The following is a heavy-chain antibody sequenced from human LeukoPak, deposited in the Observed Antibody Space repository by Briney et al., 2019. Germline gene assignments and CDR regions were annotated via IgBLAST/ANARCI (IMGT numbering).Heavy chain of an antibody. Sequence: GGSLRLSCAASGFSLDSYGMSWVRQAPGKGLEWVSTFSGNGDWTHYSDSVKGRFTISRDNSKNTLYLQMNSLRAEDTAVYYCAREEDSSGYYYGAHWGQGTLVTVSS. CDR1: GFSLDSYG. V-gene: IGHV3-23*01. J-gene: IGHJ4*02. CDR2: FSGNGDWT. D-gene: IGHD3-22*01. CDR3: AREEDSSGYYYGAH.